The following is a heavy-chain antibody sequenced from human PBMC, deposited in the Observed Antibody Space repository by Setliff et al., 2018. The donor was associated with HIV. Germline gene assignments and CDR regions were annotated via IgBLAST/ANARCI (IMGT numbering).Heavy chain of an antibody. V-gene: IGHV4-4*07. J-gene: IGHJ4*02. D-gene: IGHD2-15*01. CDR3: ARGVPLLPPNF. Sequence: TSETLSLTCTVSGGSISSYYWSWIRQPAGKGLEWIGRIYPSGSTSYNPSLKSRVTISVDASERHFSLRMTSTTAADTAIYYCARGVPLLPPNFWGQGTLGTVSS. CDR2: IYPSGST. CDR1: GGSISSYY.